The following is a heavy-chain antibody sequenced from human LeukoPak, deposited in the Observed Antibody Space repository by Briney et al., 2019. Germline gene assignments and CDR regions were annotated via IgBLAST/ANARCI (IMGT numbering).Heavy chain of an antibody. J-gene: IGHJ4*02. CDR1: GGSISSYY. CDR2: IYYDGST. CDR3: ARDRGYCSGGSCYSVDY. D-gene: IGHD2-15*01. V-gene: IGHV4-59*12. Sequence: SETLSLTCTVSGGSISSYYWNWIRQPPGKGLEWIGYIYYDGSTYYNPSLKSRVTISVDTSKNQFSLKLSSVTAADTAVYYCARDRGYCSGGSCYSVDYWGQGTLVTVSS.